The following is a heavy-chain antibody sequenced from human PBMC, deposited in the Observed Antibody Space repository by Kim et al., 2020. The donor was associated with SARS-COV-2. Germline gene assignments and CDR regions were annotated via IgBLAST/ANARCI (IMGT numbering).Heavy chain of an antibody. CDR2: IYYSGST. Sequence: SETLSLTCTVSGGSISSGGYYWSWIRQHPGKGLEWIGYIYYSGSTYYNPSLKSRVTISVDTSKNQFSLKLSSVTAADTAVYYCARGTMAMLYYYYGMDVWGQGTTVTVSS. CDR1: GGSISSGGYY. D-gene: IGHD3-10*01. J-gene: IGHJ6*02. CDR3: ARGTMAMLYYYYGMDV. V-gene: IGHV4-31*03.